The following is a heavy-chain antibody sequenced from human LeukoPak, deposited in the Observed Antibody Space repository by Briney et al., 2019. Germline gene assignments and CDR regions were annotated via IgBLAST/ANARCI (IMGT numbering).Heavy chain of an antibody. D-gene: IGHD1-20*01. CDR1: GDSVSSNSAA. CDR2: TYYRSKWYN. Sequence: SQTLSLTCAISGDSVSSNSAAWNWIRQSPSRGLEWLGRTYYRSKWYNDYAVSVKSRITINPGTSKDQFSLQLNSVTPEDTAVYYCARESVTGTVWLIDYWGQGTLVTVSS. V-gene: IGHV6-1*01. CDR3: ARESVTGTVWLIDY. J-gene: IGHJ4*02.